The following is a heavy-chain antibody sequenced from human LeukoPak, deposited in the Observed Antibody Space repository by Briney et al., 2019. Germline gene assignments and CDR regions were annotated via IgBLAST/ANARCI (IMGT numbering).Heavy chain of an antibody. Sequence: ASVTVSFTASGYTFTTYAMHWVRPAPGQRLEWMGWINAGNGNTKYSQKFQGRVTITRDTSASTAYMELSSLRSEDTAVYYCARTTAMVTIFDYWGQGTLVTVSS. V-gene: IGHV1-3*01. CDR3: ARTTAMVTIFDY. CDR2: INAGNGNT. J-gene: IGHJ4*02. D-gene: IGHD5-18*01. CDR1: GYTFTTYA.